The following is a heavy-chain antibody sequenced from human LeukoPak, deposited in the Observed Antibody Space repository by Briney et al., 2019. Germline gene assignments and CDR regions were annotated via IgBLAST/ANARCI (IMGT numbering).Heavy chain of an antibody. V-gene: IGHV4-59*01. CDR3: ARDGGSWGGFDY. Sequence: SETLSLTCTVSGGSTSGYYWSWIRQPPGKGLEWIGYIYYSGSTNYNPSLKSRVTISVDTSKNQFSLKLSSVTAADTAVYYCARDGGSWGGFDYWGQGTLVTVSS. CDR1: GGSTSGYY. D-gene: IGHD3-16*01. CDR2: IYYSGST. J-gene: IGHJ4*02.